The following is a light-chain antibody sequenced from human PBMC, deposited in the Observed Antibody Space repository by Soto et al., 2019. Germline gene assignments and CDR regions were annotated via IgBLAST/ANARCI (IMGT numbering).Light chain of an antibody. J-gene: IGLJ1*01. CDR1: SSDVGGYNY. Sequence: QSALTQPASVSGSPGQSITISCTGTSSDVGGYNYVSWYQQHPGKAPKLMIYEVSNRPSGVSNRFSGSKSGNTASLTISGLQAEDEADYYCNSYTISSAPFVLGTGTKLTVL. V-gene: IGLV2-14*01. CDR2: EVS. CDR3: NSYTISSAPFV.